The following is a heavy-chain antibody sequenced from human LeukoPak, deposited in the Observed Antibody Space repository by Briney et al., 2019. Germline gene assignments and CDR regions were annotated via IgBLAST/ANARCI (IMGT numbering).Heavy chain of an antibody. D-gene: IGHD1-1*01. CDR3: ARDLEGGRYYYYGMDV. CDR1: GDSISSYF. V-gene: IGHV4-4*07. CDR2: IYTSGST. Sequence: SGGLSVSPVVSGDSISSYFWRWVSEPVGRGLGWVGRIYTSGSTNYNPSLKSRVTMSVDTSKNQFSLKLSSVTAADTAVYYCARDLEGGRYYYYGMDVWGQGTTVTVSS. J-gene: IGHJ6*02.